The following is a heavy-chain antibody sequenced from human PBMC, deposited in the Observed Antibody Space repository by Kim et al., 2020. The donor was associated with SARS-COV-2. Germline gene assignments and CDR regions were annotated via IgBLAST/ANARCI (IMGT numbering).Heavy chain of an antibody. CDR1: GGSISSYY. D-gene: IGHD3-22*01. CDR2: IYYSGST. V-gene: IGHV4-59*08. CDR3: ARQSYDSSGYSYFDY. J-gene: IGHJ4*02. Sequence: SETLSLTCTVSGGSISSYYWSWIRQPPGKGLEWIGYIYYSGSTNYNPSLKSRVTISVDTSKNQFSLKLSSVTAADTAVYYCARQSYDSSGYSYFDYWGQG.